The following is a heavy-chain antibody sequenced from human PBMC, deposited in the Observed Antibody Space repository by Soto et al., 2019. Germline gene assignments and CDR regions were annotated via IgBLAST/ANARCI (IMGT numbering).Heavy chain of an antibody. D-gene: IGHD3-10*01. V-gene: IGHV4-59*01. CDR1: GGSISSYY. J-gene: IGHJ4*02. CDR2: IYYSGST. Sequence: PSETLSLTCTVSGGSISSYYWSWIRQPPGKGLEWIGYIYYSGSTNYNPSLKSRVTISVDTSKNQFSLKLSSVTAADTAVYYCARVINQYYYGSGSYYSVYYFDYWGQGTLVTVSS. CDR3: ARVINQYYYGSGSYYSVYYFDY.